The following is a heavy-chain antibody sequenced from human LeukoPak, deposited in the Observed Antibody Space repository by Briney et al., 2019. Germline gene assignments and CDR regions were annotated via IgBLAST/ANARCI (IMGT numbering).Heavy chain of an antibody. CDR1: GFTFSSYA. D-gene: IGHD2-15*01. CDR2: ISGSGGST. J-gene: IGHJ4*02. CDR3: AKGIYCSGGSCYAALDY. Sequence: GGSLRLSCAASGFTFSSYAMSWVRQAPGKGLEWVSAISGSGGSTYYADSVKGRFTISRDNSKNTLYLQMNSLRAEDTAVYYCAKGIYCSGGSCYAALDYWGQGTLVTVSS. V-gene: IGHV3-23*01.